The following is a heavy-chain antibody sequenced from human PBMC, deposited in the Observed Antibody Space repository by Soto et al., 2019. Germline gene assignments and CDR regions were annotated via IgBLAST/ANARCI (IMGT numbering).Heavy chain of an antibody. CDR1: TFTFSSYG. CDR2: VWFHGSDK. V-gene: IGHV3-33*01. D-gene: IGHD2-2*01. CDR3: ARLYCSSSSCYSVGAFDI. Sequence: QVQLVESGGGVVQPGRSLRLSCAASTFTFSSYGMHWVRQAPGKGLEWVALVWFHGSDKYYTDSVKGRFTISRDNSKNTLYLQMDSLRAEDTAVYYCARLYCSSSSCYSVGAFDIWGQGTMVTVSS. J-gene: IGHJ3*02.